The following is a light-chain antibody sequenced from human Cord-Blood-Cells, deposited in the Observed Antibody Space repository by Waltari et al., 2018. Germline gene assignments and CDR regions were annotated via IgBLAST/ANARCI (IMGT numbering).Light chain of an antibody. V-gene: IGLV1-44*01. J-gene: IGLJ3*02. CDR1: SSNIGRNT. CDR3: AAWDDSLNGPV. Sequence: QSVLTQPPSASGTPGQRVTISCSGSSSNIGRNTVNWYQQLPGTAPTLLIYSNNPRPSGVPDRFSGSKSGTSASLAISGLQSEDEADYYCAAWDDSLNGPVFGGGTKLTVL. CDR2: SNN.